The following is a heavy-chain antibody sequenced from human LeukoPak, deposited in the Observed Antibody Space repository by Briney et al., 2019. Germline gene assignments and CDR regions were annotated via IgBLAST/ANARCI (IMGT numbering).Heavy chain of an antibody. CDR3: ARDPRDPFYCSGGSCHLDY. Sequence: GASVKVSCKASGGTFSRNAINWVRQAPGQGLEWMGWISAYNGNTNYAQKLQGRVTMTTDTSTSTAYMELRSLRSDDTAVYYCARDPRDPFYCSGGSCHLDYWGQGTLVTVSS. CDR1: GGTFSRNA. D-gene: IGHD2-15*01. CDR2: ISAYNGNT. V-gene: IGHV1-18*01. J-gene: IGHJ4*02.